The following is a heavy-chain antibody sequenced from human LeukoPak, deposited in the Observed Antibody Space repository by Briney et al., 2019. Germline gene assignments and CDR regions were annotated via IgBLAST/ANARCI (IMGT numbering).Heavy chain of an antibody. CDR2: IRGDGVTT. Sequence: GGSLRLSCAASGFTFSSHGMNWVRQAPGKGLEWVSGIRGDGVTTYYADSVKGRFTISRDNSKNTLYLQMNSLRAEDTAVYYCARPTWYWGQGTLVTVSS. CDR1: GFTFSSHG. CDR3: ARPTWY. V-gene: IGHV3-23*01. J-gene: IGHJ4*02.